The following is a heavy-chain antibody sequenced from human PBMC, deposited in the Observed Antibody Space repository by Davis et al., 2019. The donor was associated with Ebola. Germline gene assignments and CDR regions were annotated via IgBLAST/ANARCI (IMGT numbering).Heavy chain of an antibody. Sequence: PGGSLRLSCAVSGFTFSDHYMDWVRQAPGKGLEWVGRARNKANSYATEYAASVKGRFTISRDDSKNSLYLQMNSLKTEDTAVYYCARELSGSYRGPGYWGQGTLVTVSS. CDR2: ARNKANSYAT. J-gene: IGHJ4*02. CDR3: ARELSGSYRGPGY. V-gene: IGHV3-72*01. CDR1: GFTFSDHY. D-gene: IGHD1-26*01.